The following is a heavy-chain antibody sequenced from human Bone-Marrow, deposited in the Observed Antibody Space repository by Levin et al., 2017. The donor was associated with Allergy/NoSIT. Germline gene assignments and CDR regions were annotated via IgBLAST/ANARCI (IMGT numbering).Heavy chain of an antibody. CDR1: GFTFSSYA. Sequence: PSETLSLTCAASGFTFSSYAMHWVRQAPGKGLEWVAVISYDGSNKYYADSVKGRFTISRDNSKNTLYLQMNSLRAEDTAVYYCAIPPLRLGELSSYYFDYWGQGTLVTVSS. CDR2: ISYDGSNK. J-gene: IGHJ4*02. CDR3: AIPPLRLGELSSYYFDY. V-gene: IGHV3-30-3*01. D-gene: IGHD3-16*02.